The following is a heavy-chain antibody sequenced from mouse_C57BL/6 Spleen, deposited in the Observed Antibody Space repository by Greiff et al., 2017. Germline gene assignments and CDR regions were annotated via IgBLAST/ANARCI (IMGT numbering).Heavy chain of an antibody. D-gene: IGHD1-3*01. CDR1: GFTFSSYA. CDR2: ISDGGSYT. Sequence: EVNVVESGGGLVKPGGSLKLSCAASGFTFSSYAMSWVRQTPEKRLEWVATISDGGSYTYYPDNVKGRFTISRDNAKNNLYLQMSHLKSEDTAMYYCARDRGKGWYFDVWGTETTVTVSS. CDR3: ARDRGKGWYFDV. V-gene: IGHV5-4*01. J-gene: IGHJ1*03.